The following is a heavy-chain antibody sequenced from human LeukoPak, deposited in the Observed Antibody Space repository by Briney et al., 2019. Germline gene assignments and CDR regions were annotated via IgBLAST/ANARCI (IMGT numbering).Heavy chain of an antibody. CDR3: AKDPRGSYYDSGSYYDY. CDR1: GFTFSSYA. V-gene: IGHV3-30*18. J-gene: IGHJ4*02. Sequence: GGSLRLSCAASGFTFSSYAMSWVRQAPGKGLEWVAVISYDGSNKYYADSVKGRFTISRDNSKNTLYLQMNSLRAEDTAVYYCAKDPRGSYYDSGSYYDYWGQGTLVTVSS. CDR2: ISYDGSNK. D-gene: IGHD3-10*01.